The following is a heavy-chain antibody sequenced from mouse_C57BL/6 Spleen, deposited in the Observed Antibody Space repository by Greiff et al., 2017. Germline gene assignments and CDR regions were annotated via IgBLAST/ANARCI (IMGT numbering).Heavy chain of an antibody. CDR2: INPNYGTT. Sequence: EVQLQQSGPELVKPGASVKISCKASGYSFTDYNMNWVKQSNGKSLEWIGVINPNYGTTSYNQKFKSKATLTVDQSSSTAYMQLNSLTSEDSAVYDGAKSVYYSNNFDYWGQGTTLTVSS. D-gene: IGHD2-5*01. J-gene: IGHJ2*01. CDR1: GYSFTDYN. V-gene: IGHV1-39*01. CDR3: AKSVYYSNNFDY.